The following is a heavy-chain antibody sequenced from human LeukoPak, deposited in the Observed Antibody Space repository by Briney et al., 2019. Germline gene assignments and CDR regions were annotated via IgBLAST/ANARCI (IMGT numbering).Heavy chain of an antibody. D-gene: IGHD5-18*01. CDR2: IYYSGST. CDR3: ARSPSWIQLDY. Sequence: SETLSLTCTVSGDPISSSRYYWGWIRQPPGKGLEWIGSIYYSGSTYYNPSLKSRVTISVDTSKNQFSLKLSSVTAADTAVYYCARSPSWIQLDYWGQGTLVTVSS. CDR1: GDPISSSRYY. J-gene: IGHJ4*02. V-gene: IGHV4-39*01.